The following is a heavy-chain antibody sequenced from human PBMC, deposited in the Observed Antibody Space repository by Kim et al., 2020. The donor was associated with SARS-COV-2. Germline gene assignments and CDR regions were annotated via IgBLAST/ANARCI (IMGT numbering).Heavy chain of an antibody. V-gene: IGHV3-30*04. CDR1: GFTFSSYA. CDR3: AREGLYCSGGSCYSRFDY. D-gene: IGHD2-15*01. Sequence: GGSLRLSCAASGFTFSSYAMHWVRQAPGKGLEWVAVISYDGSNKYYADSVKGRFTISRDNSKNTLYLQMNSLRAEDTAVYYCAREGLYCSGGSCYSRFDYWGQGTLVTVSS. J-gene: IGHJ4*02. CDR2: ISYDGSNK.